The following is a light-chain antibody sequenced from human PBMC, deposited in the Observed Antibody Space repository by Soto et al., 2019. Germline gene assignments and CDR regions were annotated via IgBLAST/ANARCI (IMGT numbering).Light chain of an antibody. J-gene: IGKJ2*01. CDR2: AAS. CDR1: QTINSY. CDR3: QQTHTAPYT. V-gene: IGKV1-39*01. Sequence: DIQMTQSPSSLSASVGARFTITCRARQTINSYSNWYQHHPGKAPNLLIYAASTFQIGVPSRFSGSGSGTDCTLTITSLHPEDVATYYCQQTHTAPYTVGQGTKVEI.